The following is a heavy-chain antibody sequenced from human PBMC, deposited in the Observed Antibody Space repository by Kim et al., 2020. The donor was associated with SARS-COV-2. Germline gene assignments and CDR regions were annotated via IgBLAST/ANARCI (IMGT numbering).Heavy chain of an antibody. CDR2: S. D-gene: IGHD6-19*01. J-gene: IGHJ4*02. V-gene: IGHV6-1*01. Sequence: SDYAVSVRSRITINPDTSKNQFSLQLTAVTPEDTAFYYCVRYSGWYYFDYWGQGTLVTVSA. CDR3: VRYSGWYYFDY.